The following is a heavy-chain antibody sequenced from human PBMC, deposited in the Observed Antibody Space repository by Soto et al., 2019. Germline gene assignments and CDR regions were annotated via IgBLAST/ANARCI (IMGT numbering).Heavy chain of an antibody. CDR1: GFTFSSYA. V-gene: IGHV3-30-3*01. CDR2: ISYDGSNK. CDR3: ARDPLWGTAMVLWYFDL. D-gene: IGHD5-18*01. J-gene: IGHJ2*01. Sequence: QVQLVESGGGVVQPGRSLRLSCAASGFTFSSYAMHWVRQAPGKGLEWVAVISYDGSNKYYADSVKGRFTVSRDNSKNTLYLQVISLRAEDTAVYYCARDPLWGTAMVLWYFDLWGRGTLVTVSS.